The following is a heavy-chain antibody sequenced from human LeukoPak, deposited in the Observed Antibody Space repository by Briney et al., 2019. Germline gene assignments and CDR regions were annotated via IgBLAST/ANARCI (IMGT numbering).Heavy chain of an antibody. D-gene: IGHD2-2*01. Sequence: ASVKVSCKASGYTFTSYGISWVRQAPGQGLEWMGWISPDNGNTNYAQKFQGRVNMTTDTSTRTVYMELRNLRSDDTAVYYCARDGAPAAMLYYYYYMDVWGKGTAVTVSS. V-gene: IGHV1-18*01. CDR2: ISPDNGNT. J-gene: IGHJ6*03. CDR1: GYTFTSYG. CDR3: ARDGAPAAMLYYYYYMDV.